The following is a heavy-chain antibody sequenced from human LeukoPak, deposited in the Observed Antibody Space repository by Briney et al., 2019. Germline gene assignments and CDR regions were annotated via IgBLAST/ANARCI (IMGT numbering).Heavy chain of an antibody. V-gene: IGHV3-53*01. CDR1: GFTVSSNY. D-gene: IGHD4-17*01. CDR2: IYSGGST. CDR3: ARDSSYGDYVPDGMDV. J-gene: IGHJ6*02. Sequence: GSLILSCAASGFTVSSNYMSWVRQAPGKGLEWVSVIYSGGSTYYADSVKGRFTISRDNSKNTLYLQMNSLRAEDTAVYYCARDSSYGDYVPDGMDVWGQGTTVTVSS.